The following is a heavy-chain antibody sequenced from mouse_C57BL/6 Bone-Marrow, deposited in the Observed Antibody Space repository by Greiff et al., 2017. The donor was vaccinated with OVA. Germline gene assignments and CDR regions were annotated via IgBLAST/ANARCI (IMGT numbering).Heavy chain of an antibody. V-gene: IGHV14-4*01. CDR3: TTSDGYYVGFAY. CDR2: IDPENGDT. CDR1: GFNIKDDY. Sequence: EVQLMESGAELVRPGASVKLSCTASGFNIKDDYMHWVKQRPEQGLEWIGWIDPENGDTEYASKFQGKATITADTSSNTAYLQLSSLTSEDTAVYYCTTSDGYYVGFAYWGQGTLVTVSA. J-gene: IGHJ3*01. D-gene: IGHD2-3*01.